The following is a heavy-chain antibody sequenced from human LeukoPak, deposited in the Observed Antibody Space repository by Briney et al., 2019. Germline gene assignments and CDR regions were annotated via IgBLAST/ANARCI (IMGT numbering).Heavy chain of an antibody. Sequence: GGSLRLSCAASGFTFSSYWMSWVRQAPGKGLEWVANIKQDGSEKYYVDSVKGRFTISRDNAKNSLYLQMNSLRAEDTAVYYCAKEYSSSWYVIWGQGTLVTVSS. D-gene: IGHD6-13*01. CDR1: GFTFSSYW. CDR3: AKEYSSSWYVI. V-gene: IGHV3-7*03. J-gene: IGHJ4*02. CDR2: IKQDGSEK.